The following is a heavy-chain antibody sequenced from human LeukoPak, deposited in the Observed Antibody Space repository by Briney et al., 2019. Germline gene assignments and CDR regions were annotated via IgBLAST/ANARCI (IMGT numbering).Heavy chain of an antibody. V-gene: IGHV1-2*06. CDR3: AREYIVGATTADY. D-gene: IGHD1-26*01. CDR1: GYTFTGYY. J-gene: IGHJ4*02. Sequence: GASVKVSCKASGYTFTGYYMHWVRQAPGQGLEWMGRINPNSGGTNYAQKFQGRVTMTRDTSISTAYMELSRLRSDDTAVYYCAREYIVGATTADYWGQGTLVTVSS. CDR2: INPNSGGT.